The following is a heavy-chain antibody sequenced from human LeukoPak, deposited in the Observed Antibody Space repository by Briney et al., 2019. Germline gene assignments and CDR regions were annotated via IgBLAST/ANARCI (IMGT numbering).Heavy chain of an antibody. J-gene: IGHJ3*01. Sequence: GGSLRLSCAASGFTFSSYAMSWVRQAPGKGLEWVSGISGSGYSTYYADSVKGRFTISRDNSKNTLYLHMNSLRAEDTAVYYCAKDIREYDSSGYYPDDAFDVWGQGTKVTVSS. CDR1: GFTFSSYA. CDR3: AKDIREYDSSGYYPDDAFDV. V-gene: IGHV3-23*01. CDR2: ISGSGYST. D-gene: IGHD3-22*01.